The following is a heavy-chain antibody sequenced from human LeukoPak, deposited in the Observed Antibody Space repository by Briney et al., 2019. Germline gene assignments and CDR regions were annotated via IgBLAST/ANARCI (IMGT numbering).Heavy chain of an antibody. Sequence: SETLSLTCTVSGGSISSSSYYWGWIRQPPGKGLEWIGSIYYSGSTYYNPSLKSRVTISVDTSKNQFSLKLSSVTAADTAVYYCARLEYSGSSGIYFDYWGQGTLVTVSS. CDR1: GGSISSSSYY. V-gene: IGHV4-39*01. D-gene: IGHD6-6*01. CDR3: ARLEYSGSSGIYFDY. CDR2: IYYSGST. J-gene: IGHJ4*02.